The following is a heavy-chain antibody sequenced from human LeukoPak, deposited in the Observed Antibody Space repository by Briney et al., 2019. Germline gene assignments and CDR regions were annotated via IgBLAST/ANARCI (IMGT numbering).Heavy chain of an antibody. D-gene: IGHD6-6*01. Sequence: PGGSLRLSCAASGFTFSSYSMNWVRQAPGKGLEWVSSISSSSSYIYYADSVKGRFTISRDNAKNSLYLQMNSLRAEDTAVYYCARGGAARDYYYYDYMDVWGKGTTVTVSS. V-gene: IGHV3-21*01. CDR3: ARGGAARDYYYYDYMDV. CDR1: GFTFSSYS. CDR2: ISSSSSYI. J-gene: IGHJ6*03.